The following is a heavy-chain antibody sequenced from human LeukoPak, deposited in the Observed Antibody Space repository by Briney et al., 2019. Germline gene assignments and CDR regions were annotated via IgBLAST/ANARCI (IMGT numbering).Heavy chain of an antibody. J-gene: IGHJ6*02. CDR1: GYTFTGYY. CDR3: AKGHYRYCSSTSCYEDGMDV. Sequence: VASVTVSCKASGYTFTGYYMHWVRQAPGQGLEWMGWINPNSGGTNYAQKFQGRVTMTRDTSISTAYMELSRLRSDDTAVYYCAKGHYRYCSSTSCYEDGMDVWGQGTTVTVSS. D-gene: IGHD2-2*01. V-gene: IGHV1-2*02. CDR2: INPNSGGT.